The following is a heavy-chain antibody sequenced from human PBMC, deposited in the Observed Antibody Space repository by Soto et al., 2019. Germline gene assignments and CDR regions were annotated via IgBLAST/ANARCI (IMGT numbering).Heavy chain of an antibody. J-gene: IGHJ4*02. D-gene: IGHD6-6*01. V-gene: IGHV1-46*01. CDR3: ARAHRLDSSSSGGFDY. CDR2: INPSGGST. CDR1: GYTFTSDY. Sequence: DSVKVSCKACGYTFTSDYMPWVREAPGQGLEWMGIINPSGGSTSYAQKCQGRVTMTRDTSTSTVYMELSSLRSEDTAVYYCARAHRLDSSSSGGFDYWGQGTLVTVSS.